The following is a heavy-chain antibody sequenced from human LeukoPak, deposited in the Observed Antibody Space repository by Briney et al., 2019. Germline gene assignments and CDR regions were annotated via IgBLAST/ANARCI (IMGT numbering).Heavy chain of an antibody. D-gene: IGHD2-15*01. CDR3: ATASYCSGGSCYSDYYYYYYMDV. J-gene: IGHJ6*03. CDR2: IYSGGST. Sequence: GKXLXXVSAIYSGGSTYYSDSVTGRFTISRDSSNNTLYLQMHSLRAEDTAVYYCATASYCSGGSCYSDYYYYYYMDVWGKGTTVTVSS. V-gene: IGHV3-53*01.